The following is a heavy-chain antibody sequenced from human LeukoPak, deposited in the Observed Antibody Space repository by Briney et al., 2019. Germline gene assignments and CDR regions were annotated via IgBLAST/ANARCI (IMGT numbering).Heavy chain of an antibody. CDR3: ARDPGAGNQFFYYYYYMDV. V-gene: IGHV1-2*02. CDR2: INPNSGDT. J-gene: IGHJ6*03. Sequence: ASVKVSCKASGYTFTDYYLHWVRQAPGQGLEWMGWINPNSGDTDYAQKFQGRVTMTRDTSITTAYMELSRLRSDDTAVYYCARDPGAGNQFFYYYYYMDVWGKGTTVTISS. D-gene: IGHD3-3*01. CDR1: GYTFTDYY.